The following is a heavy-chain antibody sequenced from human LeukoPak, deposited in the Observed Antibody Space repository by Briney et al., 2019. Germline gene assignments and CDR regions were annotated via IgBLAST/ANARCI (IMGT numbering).Heavy chain of an antibody. J-gene: IGHJ6*03. V-gene: IGHV4-39*01. Sequence: SETLSLTCTVSGGSISSSSYYWGWIRQPPGKGLEWIGSIYYSGSTYYNPSLKSRVTISVDTSKNQFSLKLSSVTAADTAVYYCARGVEAAAVDYYYYMDVWGKGTTVTVSS. CDR1: GGSISSSSYY. CDR2: IYYSGST. D-gene: IGHD6-13*01. CDR3: ARGVEAAAVDYYYYMDV.